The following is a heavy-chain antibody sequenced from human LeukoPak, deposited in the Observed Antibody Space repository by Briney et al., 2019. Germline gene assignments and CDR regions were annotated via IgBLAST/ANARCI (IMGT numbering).Heavy chain of an antibody. CDR1: GLTFSDYY. CDR2: IRSSGSTI. CDR3: ARDASIAAAEDDY. D-gene: IGHD6-13*01. J-gene: IGHJ4*02. V-gene: IGHV3-11*04. Sequence: PGRSLRLSWAAAGLTFSDYYMSWIRPPERKWLEWVSYIRSSGSTIYYADSVKGRFTISRDNAKNSLYLQMNSLRAEDTAVYYCARDASIAAAEDDYWGQGTLVTVCS.